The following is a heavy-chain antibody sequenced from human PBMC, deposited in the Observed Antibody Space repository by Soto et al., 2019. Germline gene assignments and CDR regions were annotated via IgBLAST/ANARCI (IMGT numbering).Heavy chain of an antibody. CDR1: GYTFTGYY. Sequence: VASVKVSCKASGYTFTGYYMHWVRQAPGQGLEWMGWINPNSGGTNYAQKFQGRVTMTRDTSISTAYMELSRLRSDDTAVYYCARGSPILSYDFFLTPGWFDPWGQGTLVTVS. D-gene: IGHD3-3*01. CDR3: ARGSPILSYDFFLTPGWFDP. J-gene: IGHJ5*02. V-gene: IGHV1-2*02. CDR2: INPNSGGT.